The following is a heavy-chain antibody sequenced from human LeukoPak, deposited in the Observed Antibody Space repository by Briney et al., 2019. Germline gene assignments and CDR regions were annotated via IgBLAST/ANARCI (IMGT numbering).Heavy chain of an antibody. CDR3: AKVGAVAGVLGAFDI. Sequence: GGSLRLSCAASGFTFSSYAMSWVRQVPGKGLEWVSAISGSGGSTYYADSVKGRFTISRDNSKNTLYLQMNSLRAEDTAVYYCAKVGAVAGVLGAFDIWGQGTMVTVSS. CDR1: GFTFSSYA. J-gene: IGHJ3*02. D-gene: IGHD6-19*01. CDR2: ISGSGGST. V-gene: IGHV3-23*01.